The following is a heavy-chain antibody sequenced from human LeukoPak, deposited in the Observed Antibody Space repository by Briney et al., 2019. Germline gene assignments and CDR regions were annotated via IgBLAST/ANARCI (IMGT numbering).Heavy chain of an antibody. J-gene: IGHJ4*02. CDR1: GFTFRSYG. CDR2: ITGSGGGT. D-gene: IGHD3-10*01. V-gene: IGHV3-23*01. Sequence: GGSLRLSCVASGFTFRSYGMSWVRQAPGKGLEWVSAITGSGGGTYYADSVKGRFTISRDNSKNTLYLQMNSLRAEDTAVYYCAKDSFLWFGELLYPTIDYWGQGTLVTVSS. CDR3: AKDSFLWFGELLYPTIDY.